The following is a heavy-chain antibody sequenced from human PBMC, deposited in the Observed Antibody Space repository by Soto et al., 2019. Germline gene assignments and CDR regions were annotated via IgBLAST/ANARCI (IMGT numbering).Heavy chain of an antibody. CDR1: GYTFTGYY. CDR3: PRGDYGGFTLFDY. CDR2: INPNSGGT. J-gene: IGHJ4*02. V-gene: IGHV1-2*04. D-gene: IGHD4-17*01. Sequence: QVQLVQSGAEVKKPGVSVKVSCKASGYTFTGYYMHWVRQAPGQGLEWMGWINPNSGGTNYAQKFQGWVTMSRDTSISTAHMELSRLRSDDTAVYYCPRGDYGGFTLFDYWGEGTLVTVSS.